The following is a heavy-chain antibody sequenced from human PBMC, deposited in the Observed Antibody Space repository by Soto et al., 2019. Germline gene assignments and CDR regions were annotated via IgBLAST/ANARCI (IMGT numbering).Heavy chain of an antibody. V-gene: IGHV3-53*01. Sequence: GGSLRLSCAASGFTASSNYMSWVRQAPGKGLEWVPVIYSGGSTYYADYVRGRFTISRDNSKNTLYLKMKSLRAEDTAVYYCARDPPATRHGMNVWGQGTTVTVSS. J-gene: IGHJ6*02. CDR3: ARDPPATRHGMNV. CDR1: GFTASSNY. CDR2: IYSGGST.